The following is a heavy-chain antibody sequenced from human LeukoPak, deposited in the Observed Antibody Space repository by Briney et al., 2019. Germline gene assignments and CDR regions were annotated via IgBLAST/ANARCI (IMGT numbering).Heavy chain of an antibody. Sequence: SETLSLTCTVSGGSISNYYWSWIRQPPGKGLEWIGEINHSGSTNYNPSLKSRVTISVDTSKNQFSLKLSSVTAADTAVYYCASVVVVAATAYNWFDPWGQGTLVTVSS. CDR3: ASVVVVAATAYNWFDP. D-gene: IGHD2-15*01. V-gene: IGHV4-34*01. CDR1: GGSISNYY. CDR2: INHSGST. J-gene: IGHJ5*02.